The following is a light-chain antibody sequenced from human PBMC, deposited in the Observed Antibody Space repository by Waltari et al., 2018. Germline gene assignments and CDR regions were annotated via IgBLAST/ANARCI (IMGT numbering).Light chain of an antibody. Sequence: QSALTQPPSASGSPGQSVTIPCPRTSSDVGAYNYVSWYQQHPGKAPKPMIYEVSKRPSGVPARFSGSKSGNTASLTVSGLQAEDEADYSCSSYVGSNIVVFGGGTKLTVL. CDR3: SSYVGSNIVV. J-gene: IGLJ2*01. CDR1: SSDVGAYNY. CDR2: EVS. V-gene: IGLV2-8*01.